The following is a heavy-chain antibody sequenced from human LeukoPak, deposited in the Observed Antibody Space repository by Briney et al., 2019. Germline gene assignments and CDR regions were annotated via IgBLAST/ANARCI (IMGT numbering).Heavy chain of an antibody. V-gene: IGHV3-33*01. CDR1: GFTFNTYG. Sequence: PGESLRLSCEAPGFTFNTYGMHWVRQAPGKGLEWVAVMRSVGSDIYYADSVKGRFTISRDNSKNTLYLQMNSLRAEATAVYYCARDQSPKWGSGERYFDYWGQGTLVTVSS. D-gene: IGHD7-27*01. J-gene: IGHJ4*02. CDR2: MRSVGSDI. CDR3: ARDQSPKWGSGERYFDY.